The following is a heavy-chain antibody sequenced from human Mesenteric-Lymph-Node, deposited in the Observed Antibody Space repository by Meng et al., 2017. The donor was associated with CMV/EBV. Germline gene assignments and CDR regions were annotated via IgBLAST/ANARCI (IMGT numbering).Heavy chain of an antibody. CDR3: AKGGHNHYPN. D-gene: IGHD1-14*01. J-gene: IGHJ4*02. CDR2: IYSDGGSA. CDR1: GFTFSSYS. V-gene: IGHV3-23*03. Sequence: GESLKISCAASGFTFSSYSMNWVRQAPGKGLEWVSLIYSDGGSAYYADSVKGRFTISGDNSKNTLYLQMNSLRAEDTAVYYCAKGGHNHYPNWGQGTLVTVSS.